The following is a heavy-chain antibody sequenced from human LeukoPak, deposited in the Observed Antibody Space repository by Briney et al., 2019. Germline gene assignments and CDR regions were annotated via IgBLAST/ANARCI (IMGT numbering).Heavy chain of an antibody. CDR2: IYTSGST. Sequence: SEPLSLTCTVSGGSLSSYYWSWIRPPPRKGLEWIGYIYTSGSTNYNPPLKSRVTISVDTPKNQFSLKLSSVTAADTAVYYCARGSYYDSSGYHDAFDIWGQGTMVTVSS. CDR1: GGSLSSYY. CDR3: ARGSYYDSSGYHDAFDI. J-gene: IGHJ3*02. V-gene: IGHV4-4*09. D-gene: IGHD3-22*01.